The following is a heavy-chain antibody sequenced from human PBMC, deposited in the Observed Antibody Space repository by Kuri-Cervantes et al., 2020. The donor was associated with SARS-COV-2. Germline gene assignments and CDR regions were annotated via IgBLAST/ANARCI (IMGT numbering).Heavy chain of an antibody. D-gene: IGHD3-16*02. CDR2: IKQDGSEK. Sequence: GGSLRLSCAVYGFTFSSYAMSWVRQAPGKGLEWVANIKQDGSEKYYVDSVKGRFTISRDNAKHLLYMQMNSMRAEDTAVYYCAGDILSFMGTHYFDDWGQGTTVTVSS. J-gene: IGHJ4*02. CDR3: AGDILSFMGTHYFDD. V-gene: IGHV3-7*01. CDR1: GFTFSSYA.